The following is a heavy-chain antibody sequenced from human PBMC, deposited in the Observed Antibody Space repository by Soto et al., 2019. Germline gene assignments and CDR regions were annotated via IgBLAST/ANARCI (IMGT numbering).Heavy chain of an antibody. Sequence: EVQLVESGGGLVQPGGSLRLSCAASGFSFSMYWMSWVRQAPGKGLEWVANIKEDGSQKYYVDSVKGRFTISRDNAKNSLYLQMNSLRAEDMAVYYCARHQVGYRVTDYWGQGTLVTVSS. J-gene: IGHJ4*02. D-gene: IGHD1-26*01. CDR2: IKEDGSQK. CDR3: ARHQVGYRVTDY. V-gene: IGHV3-7*01. CDR1: GFSFSMYW.